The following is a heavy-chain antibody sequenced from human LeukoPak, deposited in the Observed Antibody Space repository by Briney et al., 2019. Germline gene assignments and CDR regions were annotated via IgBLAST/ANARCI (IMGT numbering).Heavy chain of an antibody. CDR1: GFTFRSYA. J-gene: IGHJ4*02. CDR3: QKTAYEILTGEDS. V-gene: IGHV3-23*01. Sequence: GGSLRLYCEASGFTFRSYAMSWVREAPGKGREWVSGISGNGGSTSYGDSVKGRFTISRDNSKNTLYLQMNSLRVEDTVFFFKQKTAYEILTGEDSWGQGTLVTVSS. CDR2: ISGNGGST. D-gene: IGHD3-9*01.